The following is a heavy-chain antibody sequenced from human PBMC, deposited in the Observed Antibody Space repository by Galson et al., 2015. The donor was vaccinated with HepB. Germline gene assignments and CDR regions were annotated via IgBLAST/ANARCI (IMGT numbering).Heavy chain of an antibody. CDR2: ISGSGGST. CDR3: AKSVAVVPAAIGAFDI. J-gene: IGHJ3*02. V-gene: IGHV3-23*01. CDR1: GFTFSSYA. D-gene: IGHD2-2*01. Sequence: SLRLSCAASGFTFSSYAMSWVRQAPGKGLEWVSAISGSGGSTYYADSVKGRFTISRDNSKNTLYLQMNNLRAEDTAVYYCAKSVAVVPAAIGAFDIWGQGTMVTVSS.